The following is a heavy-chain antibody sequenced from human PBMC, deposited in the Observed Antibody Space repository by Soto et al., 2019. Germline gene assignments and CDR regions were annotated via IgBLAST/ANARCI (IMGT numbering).Heavy chain of an antibody. Sequence: SVKFSYKTFAGTFSSYAISCVRQAPGQAVEWMGGIISIVDTANYAQKFQSRVTITAEESTSTAYMELSSLRSEDTAVYYCASIAAAKLPYYYYGMDVWGQGTTVTVSS. CDR2: IISIVDTA. D-gene: IGHD6-13*01. J-gene: IGHJ6*02. CDR1: AGTFSSYA. CDR3: ASIAAAKLPYYYYGMDV. V-gene: IGHV1-69*13.